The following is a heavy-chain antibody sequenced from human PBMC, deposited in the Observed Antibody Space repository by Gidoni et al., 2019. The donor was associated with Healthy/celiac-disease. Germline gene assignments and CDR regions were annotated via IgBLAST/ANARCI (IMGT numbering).Heavy chain of an antibody. CDR1: GYTFTSYD. CDR3: ARVVAWFDP. J-gene: IGHJ5*02. Sequence: VPLGQSWAEVKKPGASVQVSCKASGYTFTSYDIHWVRQATGQGLEWMGWMNPNSGNTGYAQKFQGRVTMTRNTSISTAYMELSSLRSEDTAVYYCARVVAWFDPWGQGTLVTVSS. V-gene: IGHV1-8*01. CDR2: MNPNSGNT. D-gene: IGHD2-21*01.